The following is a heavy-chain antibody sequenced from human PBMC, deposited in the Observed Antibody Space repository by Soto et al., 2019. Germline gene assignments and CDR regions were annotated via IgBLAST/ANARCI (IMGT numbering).Heavy chain of an antibody. CDR2: INPNSGGT. CDR3: ARTPKNAYDFWSGYFDY. D-gene: IGHD3-3*01. CDR1: GYTFTGYY. V-gene: IGHV1-2*04. Sequence: ASVKVSCKASGYTFTGYYMHWVRQAPGQGLEWMGWINPNSGGTNYAQKFQGWVTMTRDTSISTAYMELSRLRSDDTAVYYCARTPKNAYDFWSGYFDYWGQGTLVTVS. J-gene: IGHJ4*02.